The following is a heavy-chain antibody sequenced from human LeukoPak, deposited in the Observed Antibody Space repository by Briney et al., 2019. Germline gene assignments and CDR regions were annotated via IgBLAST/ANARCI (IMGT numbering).Heavy chain of an antibody. J-gene: IGHJ6*02. D-gene: IGHD7-27*01. CDR1: GGSISSYY. CDR2: IYYSGST. V-gene: IGHV4-59*12. CDR3: ARGERTGGYYYYYYYGMDV. Sequence: SETLSLTCTVSGGSISSYYWSWIRQPPGKGLEWIGYIYYSGSTNYNPSLKSRVTISVDTSKNQFSLKLSSVTAADTAVYYCARGERTGGYYYYYYYGMDVWGQGTTVTVSS.